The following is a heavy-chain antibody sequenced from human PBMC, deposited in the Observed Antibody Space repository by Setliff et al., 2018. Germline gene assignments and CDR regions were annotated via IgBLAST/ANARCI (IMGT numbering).Heavy chain of an antibody. CDR3: ASRGRSSSWFQGYFDY. CDR1: DASIGGSGYY. Sequence: SETLSLTCTVSDASIGGSGYYWGWIRQAPGKGLEWIGSIYYSGSTYYNPSLKSRVTISVDTSKNQFSLKLSSLTAADTAVYYCASRGRSSSWFQGYFDYWRQGTRFTVSS. J-gene: IGHJ4*02. CDR2: IYYSGST. V-gene: IGHV4-39*01. D-gene: IGHD6-13*01.